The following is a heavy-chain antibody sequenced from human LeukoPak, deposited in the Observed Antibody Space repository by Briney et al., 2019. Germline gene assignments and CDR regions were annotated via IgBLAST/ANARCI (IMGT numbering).Heavy chain of an antibody. Sequence: PSGTLSLTCTVSGGSISSSNWWSWVRQPPGKGLEWIGEIYHSGSTNYNPSLKSRVTISVDKSKNQFSLKLSSVTAADTAVYYCARDPAVAGTRNWFDPWGQGTLVTVSS. CDR3: ARDPAVAGTRNWFDP. J-gene: IGHJ5*02. V-gene: IGHV4-4*02. CDR1: GGSISSSNW. CDR2: IYHSGST. D-gene: IGHD6-19*01.